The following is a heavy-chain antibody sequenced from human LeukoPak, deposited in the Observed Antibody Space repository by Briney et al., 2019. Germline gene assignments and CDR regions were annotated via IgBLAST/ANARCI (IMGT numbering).Heavy chain of an antibody. CDR2: ISESGSGT. Sequence: PGGSLRLSCSASGFTFSNNPMNWVRQSAGKGLEWVSTISESGSGTYYADSVKGRFTISRDNSKDTLYLHMNSLRAEDTALYYCAKGFGSSNWHEDYWGQGTLVTVSS. D-gene: IGHD1-20*01. CDR1: GFTFSNNP. V-gene: IGHV3-23*01. CDR3: AKGFGSSNWHEDY. J-gene: IGHJ4*02.